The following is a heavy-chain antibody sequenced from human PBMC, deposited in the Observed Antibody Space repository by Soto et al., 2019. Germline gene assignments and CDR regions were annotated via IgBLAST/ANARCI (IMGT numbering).Heavy chain of an antibody. V-gene: IGHV1-2*02. D-gene: IGHD3-3*01. Sequence: QVQLVQSGAEVKKPGASVKVSCKASRYTFTSYYIHWVRQAPGQGLEWMGWINPNNGYTKYTQKFQGRVTVTRDTSITTAYLERTRLQPDDTAVYYCAKAKFDFWSGYWSPALDFWGQGTLVTVSS. CDR1: RYTFTSYY. CDR2: INPNNGYT. CDR3: AKAKFDFWSGYWSPALDF. J-gene: IGHJ4*02.